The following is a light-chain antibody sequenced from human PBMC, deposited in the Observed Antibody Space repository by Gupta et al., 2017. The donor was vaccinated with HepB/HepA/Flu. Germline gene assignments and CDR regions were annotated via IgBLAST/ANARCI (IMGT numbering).Light chain of an antibody. V-gene: IGLV10-54*04. J-gene: IGLJ2*01. CDR1: NNNVGYQG. CDR2: RNN. CDR3: SAWDSSRSAWV. Sequence: QAGLTQPPSVSKGLRQTATLTCTGNNNNVGYQGATWLQHHQGHPPKLLSFRNNNRPSGISERFSASRSENTASLTITGLQPEDEADYYCSAWDSSRSAWVFGGGTKVTV.